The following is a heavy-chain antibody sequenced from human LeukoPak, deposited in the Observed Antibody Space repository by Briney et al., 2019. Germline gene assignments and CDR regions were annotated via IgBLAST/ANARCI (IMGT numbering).Heavy chain of an antibody. Sequence: ASVKVSCKVSGYTLTELSMHWVRQAPGKGLEWMGGFDPEDGETIYVQKFQGRVTMTEDTSTDTAYMELSSLRSEDTAVYYCATHHVQRYFDWQDYWGQGTLVTVSS. CDR1: GYTLTELS. V-gene: IGHV1-24*01. CDR3: ATHHVQRYFDWQDY. CDR2: FDPEDGET. D-gene: IGHD3-9*01. J-gene: IGHJ4*02.